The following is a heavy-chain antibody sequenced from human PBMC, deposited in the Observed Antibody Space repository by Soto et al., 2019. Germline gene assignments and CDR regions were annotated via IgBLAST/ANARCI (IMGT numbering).Heavy chain of an antibody. CDR3: ARAGRGSSSDY. Sequence: WGLLRLSCAASGFTFSSYWMHWVRQPPGKGLVWVSRINGDGSSTSYADSVKGRFTISRDNAKNTLYLQMNSLRAEDTAVYYCARAGRGSSSDYWGQGTLVTVSS. V-gene: IGHV3-74*01. CDR2: INGDGSST. CDR1: GFTFSSYW. D-gene: IGHD6-6*01. J-gene: IGHJ4*02.